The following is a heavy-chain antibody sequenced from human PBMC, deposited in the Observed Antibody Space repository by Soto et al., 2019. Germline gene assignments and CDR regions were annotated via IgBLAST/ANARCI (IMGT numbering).Heavy chain of an antibody. V-gene: IGHV1-69*12. CDR2: IIPIFGTS. Sequence: QVQLVQSGAEVKKPGSSVKVSCKASGGTFSSYAISWVRPAPGQGLEWMGGIIPIFGTSNYSQKFQGRVTITADASTSTADMELSSLRSEDTAVYYCARGGVLMNYGMDVWGQGTTVTVSS. D-gene: IGHD2-8*01. CDR1: GGTFSSYA. CDR3: ARGGVLMNYGMDV. J-gene: IGHJ6*02.